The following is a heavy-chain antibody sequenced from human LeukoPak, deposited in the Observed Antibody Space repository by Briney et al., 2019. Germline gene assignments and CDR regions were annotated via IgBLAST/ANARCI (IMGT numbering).Heavy chain of an antibody. CDR3: AKAATNYNILTGYYHFDY. Sequence: GGSLRLSFAASGFTFSSYAMSWVRQAPGKGLEWVSAISGSGGSSYYADSVKGRFTISRDISKNTLYLQMNSLRADDTAVYYCAKAATNYNILTGYYHFDYWGQGTLVTVSS. J-gene: IGHJ4*02. CDR2: ISGSGGSS. V-gene: IGHV3-23*01. D-gene: IGHD3-9*01. CDR1: GFTFSSYA.